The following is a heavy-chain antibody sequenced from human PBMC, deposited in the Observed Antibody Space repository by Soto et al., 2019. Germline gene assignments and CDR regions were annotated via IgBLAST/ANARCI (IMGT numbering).Heavy chain of an antibody. Sequence: SETLSLTCTVSGGSISSGDYYWSWIRQPPGKGLEWIGYIYYSGSTYYNPSLKSRVTISVDTSKNQFSLKLSSVTAADTAVYYCARVLRPAYYFDYWGQGTLVTVS. V-gene: IGHV4-30-4*01. J-gene: IGHJ4*02. CDR2: IYYSGST. CDR3: ARVLRPAYYFDY. CDR1: GGSISSGDYY.